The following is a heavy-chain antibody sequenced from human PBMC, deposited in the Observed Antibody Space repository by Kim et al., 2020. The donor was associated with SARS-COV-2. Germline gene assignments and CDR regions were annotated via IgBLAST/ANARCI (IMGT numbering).Heavy chain of an antibody. Sequence: GGSLRLSCAASGFTFGDYAMHWVRQAPGKGLEWVSGISWNSGSIGYADSVKGRFTISRDNAKNSLYLQMNSLRAEDTALYYCAKDTTEGYCSSTSCPGGAFDIWGQGTMVTVSS. CDR1: GFTFGDYA. CDR3: AKDTTEGYCSSTSCPGGAFDI. D-gene: IGHD2-2*01. J-gene: IGHJ3*02. CDR2: ISWNSGSI. V-gene: IGHV3-9*01.